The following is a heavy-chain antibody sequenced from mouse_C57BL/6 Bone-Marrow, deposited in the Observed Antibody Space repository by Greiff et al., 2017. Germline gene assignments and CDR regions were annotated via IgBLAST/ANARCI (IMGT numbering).Heavy chain of an antibody. J-gene: IGHJ2*01. CDR1: GFTFSDYG. CDR3: ARRELGEGFDY. Sequence: EVHLVESGGGLVKPGGSLKLSCAASGFTFSDYGMHWVRQAPEKGLEWVAYISSGSSTIYYADTVKGRFTISRDNAKNTLFLQMTSLRSEDTAMYYCARRELGEGFDYGGQGTTRTVSS. V-gene: IGHV5-17*01. D-gene: IGHD4-1*01. CDR2: ISSGSSTI.